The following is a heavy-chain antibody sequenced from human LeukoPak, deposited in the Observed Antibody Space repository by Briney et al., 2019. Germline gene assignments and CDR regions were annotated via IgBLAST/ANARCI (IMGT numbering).Heavy chain of an antibody. CDR1: GYTFTSYG. Sequence: ASVKVSYKASGYTFTSYGISWVRQAPGQGLEWMGWISAYNGNTNYAQKLQGRVTMTTDTSTSTAYMELRSLRSDDTAVYYCARDLLIAVAGTLDYWGQGTLVTVSS. J-gene: IGHJ4*02. V-gene: IGHV1-18*01. D-gene: IGHD6-19*01. CDR3: ARDLLIAVAGTLDY. CDR2: ISAYNGNT.